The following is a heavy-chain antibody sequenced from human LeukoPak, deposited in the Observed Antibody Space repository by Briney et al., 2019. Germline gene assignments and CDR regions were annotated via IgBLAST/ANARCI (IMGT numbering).Heavy chain of an antibody. J-gene: IGHJ6*02. D-gene: IGHD1-7*01. CDR2: INHSGST. CDR1: GGSFSGYY. Sequence: PSETLSLTCAVYGGSFSGYYWSWIRQPPGKGLEWIGEINHSGSTNYNPSLKSRVTTSVDTSKNQFSLKLSSVTAADTAVYYCARDNWNYGSSMDVWGQGTTVTVSS. CDR3: ARDNWNYGSSMDV. V-gene: IGHV4-34*01.